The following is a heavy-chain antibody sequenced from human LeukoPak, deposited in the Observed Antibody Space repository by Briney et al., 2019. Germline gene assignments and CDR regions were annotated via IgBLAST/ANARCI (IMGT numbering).Heavy chain of an antibody. CDR2: IYYSGST. CDR3: ASLYYYGSGSPV. J-gene: IGHJ6*04. CDR1: GGSISSSSYY. D-gene: IGHD3-10*01. V-gene: IGHV4-39*07. Sequence: SETLSLTCTVSGGSISSSSYYWGWLRQPPGKGLEWIGSIYYSGSTYYNPSLKSRVTISVDTSKNQFSLKLSSVTAADTAVYYCASLYYYGSGSPVWGKGTTVTVSS.